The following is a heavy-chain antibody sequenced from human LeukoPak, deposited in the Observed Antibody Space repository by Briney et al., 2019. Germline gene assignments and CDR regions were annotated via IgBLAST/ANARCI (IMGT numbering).Heavy chain of an antibody. V-gene: IGHV4-59*02. CDR3: ARSSGWDAEYFQD. J-gene: IGHJ1*01. CDR2: VYFSGST. CDR1: AASVSSYY. Sequence: SSETLSLTCNVSAASVSSYYWRRIGPPPGKGLEWIGYVYFSGSTNYNPSLKSRLTISKDTSKNQFSLRLTSVTTADTAIYYCARSSGWDAEYFQDWGQGTLVTVSS. D-gene: IGHD6-19*01.